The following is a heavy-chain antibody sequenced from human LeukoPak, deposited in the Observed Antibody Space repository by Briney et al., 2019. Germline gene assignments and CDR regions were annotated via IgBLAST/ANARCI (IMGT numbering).Heavy chain of an antibody. J-gene: IGHJ6*02. CDR2: ISYDGSNK. CDR1: GFTFSSYA. Sequence: GRSLRLSCAASGFTFSSYAMHWVRQAPGKGLEWVAVISYDGSNKYYADSVKGRFTISRDNSKNTLYLQMNSLRAEDTAVYYCAREGGVVNIPGNYYYGMDVWGQGTTVTVSS. V-gene: IGHV3-30-3*01. CDR3: AREGGVVNIPGNYYYGMDV. D-gene: IGHD3-3*01.